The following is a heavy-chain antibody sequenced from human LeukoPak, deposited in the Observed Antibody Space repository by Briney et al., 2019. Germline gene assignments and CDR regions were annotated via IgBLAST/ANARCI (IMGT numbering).Heavy chain of an antibody. CDR1: GGSISSGGYY. CDR3: AGTYSSSWYNWFDP. J-gene: IGHJ5*02. Sequence: SQTLSLTCTVSGGSISSGGYYWSWIRQHPGKGLEWIGYIYYSGSTYYNPSLKSRVTISVDTSKNQFSLKLSSVTAADTAVYYCAGTYSSSWYNWFDPWGQGTLVTVSS. D-gene: IGHD6-13*01. V-gene: IGHV4-31*03. CDR2: IYYSGST.